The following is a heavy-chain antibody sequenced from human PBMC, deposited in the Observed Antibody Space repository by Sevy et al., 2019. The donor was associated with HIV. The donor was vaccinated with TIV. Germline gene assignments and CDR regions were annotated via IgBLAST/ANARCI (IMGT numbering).Heavy chain of an antibody. CDR2: ISYDGSNK. Sequence: GGSLRLSCAASGFTFSSYAMHWVRQAPGKGLEWVAVISYDGSNKYYADSVKGRFTISRDNSKNTLYLQMNSLRAEDTAVYYCARGAYDILTGYYNYFDYWGQGTLVTVSS. D-gene: IGHD3-9*01. J-gene: IGHJ4*01. V-gene: IGHV3-30-3*01. CDR3: ARGAYDILTGYYNYFDY. CDR1: GFTFSSYA.